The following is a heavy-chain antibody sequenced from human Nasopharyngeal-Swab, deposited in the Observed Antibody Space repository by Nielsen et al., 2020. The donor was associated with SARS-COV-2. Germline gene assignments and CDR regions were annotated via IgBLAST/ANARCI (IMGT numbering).Heavy chain of an antibody. D-gene: IGHD4-17*01. V-gene: IGHV3-23*01. Sequence: GESLKISCAASGFTFSSYAMGWVRQAPGKGLEWVSAISGSGGSTYYADSVKGRFTISRDNSKNTLYLQMNSLRAEDTAVYYCARGNYGDYVLFDYWGQGTLVTVSS. CDR2: ISGSGGST. J-gene: IGHJ4*02. CDR3: ARGNYGDYVLFDY. CDR1: GFTFSSYA.